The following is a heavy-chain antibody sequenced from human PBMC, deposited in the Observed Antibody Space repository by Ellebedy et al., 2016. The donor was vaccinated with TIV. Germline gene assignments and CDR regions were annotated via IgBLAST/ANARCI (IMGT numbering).Heavy chain of an antibody. CDR2: INWNGGMT. Sequence: GESLKISCAASGFTFEDYGMRWVRQAPGKGLEWVSSINWNGGMTGYSDSVQGRFTISRDNAKNSLYLHMNSLRAEDTAVYYCARDRAWKIFDYWGRGTLVTVSS. CDR1: GFTFEDYG. V-gene: IGHV3-20*04. J-gene: IGHJ4*01. D-gene: IGHD1-1*01. CDR3: ARDRAWKIFDY.